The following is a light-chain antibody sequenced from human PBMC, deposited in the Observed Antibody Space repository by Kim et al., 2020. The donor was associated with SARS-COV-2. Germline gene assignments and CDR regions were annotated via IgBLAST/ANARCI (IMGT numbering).Light chain of an antibody. V-gene: IGLV2-14*03. Sequence: QSLTVSCTGTSSHVGGYTYVSWYQQPPGKAPNIMIYGVSNRPAGVSNRFSGSKSGNTASLTISGLQAEDEADYYCSSYTTSTSVVFGGGTQLTVL. CDR3: SSYTTSTSVV. J-gene: IGLJ2*01. CDR1: SSHVGGYTY. CDR2: GVS.